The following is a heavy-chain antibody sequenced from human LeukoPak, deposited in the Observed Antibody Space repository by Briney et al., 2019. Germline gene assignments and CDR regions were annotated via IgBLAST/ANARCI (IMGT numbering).Heavy chain of an antibody. CDR1: GGTFSSYA. V-gene: IGHV1-69*05. Sequence: SVKVSCKASGGTFSSYAISWVRQAPGQGLEWMGRIIPIFGTANYAQKFQGRVTITTDESTSTAYMELSSLRSEDTAVYYCARDREGYSSYGILKYWGQGTLVTVSS. D-gene: IGHD5-18*01. CDR2: IIPIFGTA. J-gene: IGHJ4*02. CDR3: ARDREGYSSYGILKY.